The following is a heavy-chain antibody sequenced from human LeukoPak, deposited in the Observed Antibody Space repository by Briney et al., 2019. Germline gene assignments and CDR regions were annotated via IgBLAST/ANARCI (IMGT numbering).Heavy chain of an antibody. V-gene: IGHV3-21*01. CDR2: ISSSSSYI. CDR3: ARSPVPRNWFDP. D-gene: IGHD2-2*01. J-gene: IGHJ5*02. Sequence: PGGSLRLSCAASGFTFSSYSMNWVRQAPGKGLEWVSSISSSSSYIYYADSVKGRFTISRDNAKNSLYLQMNSLRAEDTAVYYCARSPVPRNWFDPWGQGTLVTVSS. CDR1: GFTFSSYS.